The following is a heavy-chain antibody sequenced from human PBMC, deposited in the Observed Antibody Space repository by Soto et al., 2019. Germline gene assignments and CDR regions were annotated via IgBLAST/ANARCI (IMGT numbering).Heavy chain of an antibody. Sequence: SETLSLPCTVSGGSICCGDYYWSWIRQPPGKGLEWIGYIHDIGSTYYSQSVRIRVTISVDTSENHFTLKLTSVTAADTAVYYCGRDRGDGRNYRGPWFEPWGQGTLVTVSS. J-gene: IGHJ5*02. CDR2: IHDIGST. CDR1: GGSICCGDYY. D-gene: IGHD3-10*01. V-gene: IGHV4-31*03. CDR3: GRDRGDGRNYRGPWFEP.